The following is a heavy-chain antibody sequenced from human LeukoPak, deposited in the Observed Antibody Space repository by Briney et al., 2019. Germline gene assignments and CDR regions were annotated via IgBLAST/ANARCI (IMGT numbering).Heavy chain of an antibody. CDR1: GFSFSSYA. CDR2: ISGSDHST. V-gene: IGHV3-23*01. J-gene: IGHJ4*02. Sequence: YPGGSLRLSCAASGFSFSSYAMSWVRQAPGRGLEWVSTISGSDHSTYYADSVKGRFTVSRDNSRNTMYLQMNSLRAEDTAVYYCAKDGKYYYDSSGYYHYWGQGTLVTVSS. CDR3: AKDGKYYYDSSGYYHY. D-gene: IGHD3-22*01.